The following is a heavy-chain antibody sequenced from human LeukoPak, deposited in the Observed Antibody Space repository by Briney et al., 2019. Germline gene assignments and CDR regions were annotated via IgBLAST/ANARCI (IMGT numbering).Heavy chain of an antibody. CDR1: GFTFDDYA. V-gene: IGHV3-9*01. D-gene: IGHD7-27*01. CDR2: ISWNSGSI. J-gene: IGHJ3*02. CDR3: ARDRLAGDVGNAFDI. Sequence: GRSLRLSCAASGFTFDDYAMHWVRQAPGKGLEWVSGISWNSGSIGYADSVKGRFTISRDNAKNSLYLQMNSLRAEDTAVYYCARDRLAGDVGNAFDIWGQGTMVTVSS.